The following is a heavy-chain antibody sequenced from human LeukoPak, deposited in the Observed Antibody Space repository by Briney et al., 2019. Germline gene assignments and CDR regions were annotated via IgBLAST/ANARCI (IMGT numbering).Heavy chain of an antibody. D-gene: IGHD2-15*01. J-gene: IGHJ5*02. Sequence: GGSLRLSCAASGFTFSSYAMSWVRQAPGKGLECVSVISGSAGRTSYADSVKGRFTISRDNSKNTLYLQMNSLRAEDTAVYYCAKARGGGRIYVWFDPWGQGTLVTVSS. V-gene: IGHV3-23*01. CDR2: ISGSAGRT. CDR1: GFTFSSYA. CDR3: AKARGGGRIYVWFDP.